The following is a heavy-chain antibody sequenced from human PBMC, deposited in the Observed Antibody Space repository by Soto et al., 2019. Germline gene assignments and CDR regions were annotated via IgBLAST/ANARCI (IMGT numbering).Heavy chain of an antibody. J-gene: IGHJ6*03. CDR1: GGSISSYY. CDR3: ARHFNDFWRRDYYYYYMDV. Sequence: PSETLSLTCTVSGGSISSYYWSWIRQPPRKGLEWIGYIYYSGSTNYNPSLKSRVTISVDTSKNQVSLKLSSVTAADTAVYYCARHFNDFWRRDYYYYYMDVWGKGTTVT. V-gene: IGHV4-59*08. D-gene: IGHD3-3*01. CDR2: IYYSGST.